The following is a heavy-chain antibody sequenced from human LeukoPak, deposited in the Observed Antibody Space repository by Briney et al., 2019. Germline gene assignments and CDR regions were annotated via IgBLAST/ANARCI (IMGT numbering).Heavy chain of an antibody. D-gene: IGHD2-2*01. CDR2: INPNSGGT. CDR3: AREMVPAAIPYYYYYMDV. CDR1: GYTLTGYY. Sequence: ASVKVSCKASGYTLTGYYMHWVRQAPGQGLEWMGWINPNSGGTNYAQKFQGRVTMTRDTSISTAYMELSRLRSDDTAVYYCAREMVPAAIPYYYYYMDVWGKGTTVTVSS. V-gene: IGHV1-2*02. J-gene: IGHJ6*03.